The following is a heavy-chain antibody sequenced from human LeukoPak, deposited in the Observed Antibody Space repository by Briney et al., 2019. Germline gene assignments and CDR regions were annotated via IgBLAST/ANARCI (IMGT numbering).Heavy chain of an antibody. D-gene: IGHD5-24*01. CDR2: ISDNGDST. CDR3: AKSHSEAQRGYFDS. Sequence: GGSLRLSCAASGCTFSGSAMTWVRQAPGKGLERVSSISDNGDSTYYADSVKGRFTISRDNSRDTLYVQMHSLRAEDAAVYYCAKSHSEAQRGYFDSWGQGTLVTVSS. CDR1: GCTFSGSA. J-gene: IGHJ4*02. V-gene: IGHV3-23*01.